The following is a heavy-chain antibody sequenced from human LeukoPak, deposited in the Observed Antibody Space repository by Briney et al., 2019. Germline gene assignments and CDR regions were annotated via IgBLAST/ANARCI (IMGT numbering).Heavy chain of an antibody. D-gene: IGHD2-21*01. V-gene: IGHV3-23*01. J-gene: IGHJ4*02. CDR1: GFSLSSYA. CDR3: AKAPVTSCRGAYCYPFDS. Sequence: GGSLRLSCAASGFSLSSYAMSWVRQAPGKGLEWVSATSSSDPGTYYADSVRGRFTISRDNSKNTLYLHMKSLRAEDAAVYYCAKAPVTSCRGAYCYPFDSWGQGTVVTVSS. CDR2: TSSSDPGT.